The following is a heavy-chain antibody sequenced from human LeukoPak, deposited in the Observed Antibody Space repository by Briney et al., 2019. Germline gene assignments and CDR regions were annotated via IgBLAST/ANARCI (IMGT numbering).Heavy chain of an antibody. CDR1: GFTFSSYG. V-gene: IGHV3-30*18. Sequence: GRSLRLSCAASGFTFSSYGMHWVRQAPGKGLEWVAVISYDGSNKYYADSVKGRFTISRDDSKSTLYLQMNSLRAEDTAVYYCAKVRYFDNYYFDYWGQGTLVTVSS. D-gene: IGHD3-9*01. J-gene: IGHJ4*02. CDR2: ISYDGSNK. CDR3: AKVRYFDNYYFDY.